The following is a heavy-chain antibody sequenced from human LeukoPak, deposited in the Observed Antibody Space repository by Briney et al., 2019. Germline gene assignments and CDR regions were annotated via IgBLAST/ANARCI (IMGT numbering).Heavy chain of an antibody. V-gene: IGHV1-2*02. CDR1: GYTFTGYY. CDR2: INPNSGGT. CDR3: ARAARSYDFWRANEGRMTTPTDY. Sequence: ASVKVSCKASGYTFTGYYMHWVRQAPGQGLEWMGWINPNSGGTNYAQKFQGRVTMTRDTSISTAYMELSRLRSDDTAVYYCARAARSYDFWRANEGRMTTPTDYWGQGTLVTVSS. J-gene: IGHJ4*02. D-gene: IGHD3-3*01.